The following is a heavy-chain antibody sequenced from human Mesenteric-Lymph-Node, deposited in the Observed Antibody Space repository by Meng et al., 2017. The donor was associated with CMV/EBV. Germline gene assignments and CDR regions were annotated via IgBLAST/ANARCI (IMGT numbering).Heavy chain of an antibody. Sequence: GGSLRLSCAASGFTFSSYGMHWVRQAPGKGLEWVAFIRYDGSNKYYADSVKGRFTISRDNSKNTLYLQMNSLRAEDTAVYYCANGSLVGSGSYFDYWGQGTLVTVSS. CDR1: GFTFSSYG. J-gene: IGHJ4*02. D-gene: IGHD1-26*01. V-gene: IGHV3-30*02. CDR2: IRYDGSNK. CDR3: ANGSLVGSGSYFDY.